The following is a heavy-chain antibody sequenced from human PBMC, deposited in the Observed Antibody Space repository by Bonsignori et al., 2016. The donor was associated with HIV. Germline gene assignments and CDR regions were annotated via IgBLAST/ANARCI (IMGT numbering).Heavy chain of an antibody. J-gene: IGHJ4*02. Sequence: EVQLVESGGGLVQPGGSLRLSCAASGFTFSSYWMGWVRQAPGKGLGWVATIKEDGSQKYYVDSVKGRFTISRDNSRNSLYLQMDSLRAEGTAVYYCARPVRRTSDDFWGQGTPVTVSS. D-gene: IGHD2-2*01. CDR3: ARPVRRTSDDF. CDR2: IKEDGSQK. V-gene: IGHV3-7*01. CDR1: GFTFSSYW.